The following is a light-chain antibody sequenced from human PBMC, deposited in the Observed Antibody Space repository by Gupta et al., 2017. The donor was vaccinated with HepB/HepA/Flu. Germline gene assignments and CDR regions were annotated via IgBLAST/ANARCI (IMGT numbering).Light chain of an antibody. CDR2: DAS. Sequence: EIVLTQSPATLSLSPGERATLSCRASQSVSNYLAWYQQKPGQAPRLLIYDASNRATDIPARFSGSGSETEFTLTISGLEPEDFAVYYCQQRRDWPRTFGQGTKLENK. V-gene: IGKV3-11*01. J-gene: IGKJ2*01. CDR3: QQRRDWPRT. CDR1: QSVSNY.